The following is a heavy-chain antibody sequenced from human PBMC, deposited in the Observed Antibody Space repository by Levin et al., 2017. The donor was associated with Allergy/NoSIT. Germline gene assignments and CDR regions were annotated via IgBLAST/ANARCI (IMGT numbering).Heavy chain of an antibody. J-gene: IGHJ3*02. CDR3: AVCQWLEGAFDI. CDR2: INAGNGNT. Sequence: ASVKVSCKASGYTFTSYAMHWVRQAPGQRLEWMGWINAGNGNTKYSQKFQGRVTITRDTSASTAYMELSSLRSEDTAVYYCAVCQWLEGAFDIWGQGTMVTVSS. CDR1: GYTFTSYA. D-gene: IGHD6-19*01. V-gene: IGHV1-3*01.